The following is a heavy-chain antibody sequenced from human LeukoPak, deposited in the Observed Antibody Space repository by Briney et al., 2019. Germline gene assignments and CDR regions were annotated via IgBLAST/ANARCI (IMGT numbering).Heavy chain of an antibody. CDR1: GFIFNNYG. CDR3: AKGSSGYFADL. Sequence: GGSLRLSCTASGFIFNNYGLIWVRQAPGKGLEWVSAISNDGGGTQYADFVKGRFTISRDNSKNTLFLQMSSLRAEDTALYFCAKGSSGYFADLWGQGTLVTVSS. V-gene: IGHV3-23*01. CDR2: ISNDGGGT. D-gene: IGHD3-22*01. J-gene: IGHJ5*02.